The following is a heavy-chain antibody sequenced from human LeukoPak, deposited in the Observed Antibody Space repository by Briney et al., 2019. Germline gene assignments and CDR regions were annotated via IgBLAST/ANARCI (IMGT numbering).Heavy chain of an antibody. V-gene: IGHV3-7*01. J-gene: IGHJ6*03. CDR2: IKQDGSEK. Sequence: GGSLRLSCAASGFTFSSYWMSWVRQAPGKGLEWVANIKQDGSEKYYVDSVKGRFTISRDNAKNSLYLQMNSLRAEDTAVYYCARDERFVLMVYAPTLYSYMAVGGKG. D-gene: IGHD2-8*01. CDR3: ARDERFVLMVYAPTLYSYMAV. CDR1: GFTFSSYW.